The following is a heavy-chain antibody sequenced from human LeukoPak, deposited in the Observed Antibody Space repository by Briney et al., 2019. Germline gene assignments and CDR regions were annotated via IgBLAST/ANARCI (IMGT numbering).Heavy chain of an antibody. D-gene: IGHD4-17*01. CDR3: ARDHPRPQTTEFDY. CDR2: ISRSSSYI. J-gene: IGHJ4*02. CDR1: GFTFSNYA. Sequence: GGSLRLSCAASGFTFSNYAMKWVRQAPGKGLEWVSSISRSSSYIYYADSMKGRFTISRDNAKNSLYLQMNSLRAEDTAVYYCARDHPRPQTTEFDYWGQGTLVTVSS. V-gene: IGHV3-21*01.